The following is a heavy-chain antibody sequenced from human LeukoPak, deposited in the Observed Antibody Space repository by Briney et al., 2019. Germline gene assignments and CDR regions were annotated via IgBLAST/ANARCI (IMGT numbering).Heavy chain of an antibody. D-gene: IGHD3-3*01. CDR1: GFTFSSYA. Sequence: PGRSLRLSCAASGFTFSSYAMSWVRQAPGKGLEWVSGISESGGSAYYADSVKGRLTISRDNSKNTLYLQMNSLRAEDTAVYYCARRSGYFHFDYWGQGTLVTVSS. CDR3: ARRSGYFHFDY. CDR2: ISESGGSA. J-gene: IGHJ4*02. V-gene: IGHV3-23*01.